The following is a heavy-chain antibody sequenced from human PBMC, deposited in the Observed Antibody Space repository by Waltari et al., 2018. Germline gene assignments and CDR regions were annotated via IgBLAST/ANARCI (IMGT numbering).Heavy chain of an antibody. CDR2: RIPIVGTA. Sequence: QVQLVQSGAEVKKPGSSVKVSCKASGGTFSSYAISWVRQAPGQGLEWMGRRIPIVGTANDAQKFQGRVTITTDESTSTAYMELSSLRSEDTAVYYCARGRITGTTTYYYYYMDVWGKGTTVTVSS. CDR1: GGTFSSYA. J-gene: IGHJ6*03. V-gene: IGHV1-69*05. D-gene: IGHD1-7*01. CDR3: ARGRITGTTTYYYYYMDV.